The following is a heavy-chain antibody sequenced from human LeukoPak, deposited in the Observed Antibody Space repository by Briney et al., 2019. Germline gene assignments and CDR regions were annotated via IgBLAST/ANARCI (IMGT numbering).Heavy chain of an antibody. V-gene: IGHV3-7*01. J-gene: IGHJ4*02. CDR1: GFGFSGDW. Sequence: PGGSLRLSCVASGFGFSGDWMTWVRQAPGQGLEWVAHINEDGSATYYAESVKGRFIISRDTAKSSLYLQMNSLRVEDTAVYFFARDHNYGYNFYWGQGAVVTVSS. D-gene: IGHD3-16*01. CDR2: INEDGSAT. CDR3: ARDHNYGYNFY.